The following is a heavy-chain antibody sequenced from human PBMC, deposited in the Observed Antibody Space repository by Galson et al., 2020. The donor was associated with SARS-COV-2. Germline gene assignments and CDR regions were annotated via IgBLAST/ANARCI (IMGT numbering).Heavy chain of an antibody. CDR3: ATFPAIFGVITPFDY. CDR1: GYTLTELT. V-gene: IGHV1-24*01. Sequence: ASVKVSCKVSGYTLTELTMHWVRQAPGKGLEWMGGFDPEDGETIYAQKFQGRVTMTEDTSTDTAYMELSSLRSEDTAVYYCATFPAIFGVITPFDYWGQGTLVTVSS. J-gene: IGHJ4*02. D-gene: IGHD3-3*01. CDR2: FDPEDGET.